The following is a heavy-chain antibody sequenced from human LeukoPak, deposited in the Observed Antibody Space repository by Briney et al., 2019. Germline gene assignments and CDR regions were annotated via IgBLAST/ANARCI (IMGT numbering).Heavy chain of an antibody. V-gene: IGHV1-69*06. CDR1: GGTFSSYA. CDR3: ARTDSSGWYFGYYYYYYMDV. CDR2: IIPIFGTA. J-gene: IGHJ6*03. Sequence: SVKVSCKASGGTFSSYAISWVRQAPGQGLEWMGGIIPIFGTANYAQKFQGRVTITADKSTSTAYMELSSLRSEDTAVYYCARTDSSGWYFGYYYYYYMDVWGKGTTVTVSS. D-gene: IGHD6-19*01.